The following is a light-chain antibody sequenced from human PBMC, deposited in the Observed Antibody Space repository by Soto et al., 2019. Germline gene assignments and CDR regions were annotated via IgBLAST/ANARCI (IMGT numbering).Light chain of an antibody. CDR3: AAWDNSLNGPV. J-gene: IGLJ2*01. Sequence: QSVLTQPPSASGTPGQRVTISCSGSSSNIGSNTVNWYQQLPGTAPKLLIYSNNQRPSGVPDRFSGSKSGTSASLAISGLNWEDEADYYCAAWDNSLNGPVFGGGTKLT. CDR1: SSNIGSNT. CDR2: SNN. V-gene: IGLV1-44*01.